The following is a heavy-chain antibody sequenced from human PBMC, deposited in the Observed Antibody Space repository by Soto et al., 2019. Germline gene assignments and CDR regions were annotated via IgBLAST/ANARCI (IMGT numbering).Heavy chain of an antibody. Sequence: ASVKVSCKASGYTFTSYDINWVRQATGQGLEGMGWMNPNSGNTGYAQKFQGRVTMTRNTSISTAYMELSSLRSEDTAVYYCARIHKKAVVAATGGAFDIWGQGTMVTVSS. CDR2: MNPNSGNT. D-gene: IGHD2-15*01. CDR1: GYTFTSYD. J-gene: IGHJ3*02. V-gene: IGHV1-8*01. CDR3: ARIHKKAVVAATGGAFDI.